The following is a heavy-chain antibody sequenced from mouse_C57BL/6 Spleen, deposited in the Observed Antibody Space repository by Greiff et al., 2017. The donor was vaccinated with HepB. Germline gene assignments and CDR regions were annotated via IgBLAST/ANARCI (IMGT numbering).Heavy chain of an antibody. CDR1: GFTFSSYA. D-gene: IGHD4-1*01. CDR2: ISDGGSYT. J-gene: IGHJ3*01. Sequence: EVKVVESGGGLVKPGGSLKLSCAASGFTFSSYAMSWVRQTPEERLEWVATISDGGSYTYYPDNVKGRFTISRDNAKNNLYLQMSHLKSEDTAMYYCARDQRRTGKFAYWGQGTLFTVSA. CDR3: ARDQRRTGKFAY. V-gene: IGHV5-4*01.